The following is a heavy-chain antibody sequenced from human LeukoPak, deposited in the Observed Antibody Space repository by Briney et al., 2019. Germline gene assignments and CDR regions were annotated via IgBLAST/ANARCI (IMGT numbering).Heavy chain of an antibody. J-gene: IGHJ6*03. D-gene: IGHD3-22*01. CDR2: IIPIFGTA. CDR3: ARGRHYYDSSGYYQYYYYYYMDV. CDR1: GGTFSSYA. V-gene: IGHV1-69*13. Sequence: GASVKVSCKASGGTFSSYAISWVRQAPGQGLEWMGGIIPIFGTANYAQKFQGRVTITADESTSTAYMELSSLRSEDTAVYYCARGRHYYDSSGYYQYYYYYYMDVWGKGTTVTISS.